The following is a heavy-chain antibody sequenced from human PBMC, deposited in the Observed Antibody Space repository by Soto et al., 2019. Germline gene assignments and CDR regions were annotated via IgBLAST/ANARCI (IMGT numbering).Heavy chain of an antibody. J-gene: IGHJ4*02. D-gene: IGHD3-22*01. CDR2: IYYSGST. CDR1: GGSVSSGFYY. CDR3: ARDRDSSGYYQYYFDY. Sequence: SETLSLTCSVSGGSVSSGFYYWSWIRQPPGKGLEWIGYIYYSGSTNFNPSLKSRVTISADTSKNQFALKLTSVTAADTAMYYCARDRDSSGYYQYYFDYWGQGTLVTVSS. V-gene: IGHV4-61*01.